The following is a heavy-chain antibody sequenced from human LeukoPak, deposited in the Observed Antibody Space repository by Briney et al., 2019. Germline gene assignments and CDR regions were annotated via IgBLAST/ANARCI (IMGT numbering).Heavy chain of an antibody. CDR2: INPNSGGT. CDR3: ASLYYYDSSGHPR. D-gene: IGHD3-22*01. Sequence: ASVKVSCKASGYTFTGYYMHWVRQAPGQGLEWMGWINPNSGGTNYAQKFQGRVTMTRDTSISTAYMELSRLRSDDTAVYYCASLYYYDSSGHPRWGQGTLVTVSS. CDR1: GYTFTGYY. V-gene: IGHV1-2*02. J-gene: IGHJ4*02.